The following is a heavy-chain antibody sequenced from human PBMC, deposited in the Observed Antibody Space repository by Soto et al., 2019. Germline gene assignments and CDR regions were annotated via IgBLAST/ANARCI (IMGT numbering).Heavy chain of an antibody. CDR1: GFTVSNTY. CDR3: ARALPVAKGGFDP. Sequence: EVQLVETGGGLIQPGGSLRLSCAASGFTVSNTYMTWVRQPPGKGLECVSVIYTAGGTNYADSVKGRFISSRDNSKNTLYLQMNSLRAEGTAVYYCARALPVAKGGFDPWGQGTLVTVSS. J-gene: IGHJ5*02. D-gene: IGHD2-2*01. V-gene: IGHV3-53*02. CDR2: IYTAGGT.